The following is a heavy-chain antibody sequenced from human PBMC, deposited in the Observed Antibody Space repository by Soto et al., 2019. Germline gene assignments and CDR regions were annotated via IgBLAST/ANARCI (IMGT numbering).Heavy chain of an antibody. Sequence: QVQLQQSGPGLVKPSQTLSLTCAISGDSVSSNSAAWNWVRQSPSRGLEWLGRTYYRSKWYNDDAVSVKSRITINPATSKNQFSLQLHSVTPEDTAVYYCARSIAARPRPEGPNNWFDPWGQGTLVTVSS. J-gene: IGHJ5*02. V-gene: IGHV6-1*01. D-gene: IGHD6-6*01. CDR1: GDSVSSNSAA. CDR2: TYYRSKWYN. CDR3: ARSIAARPRPEGPNNWFDP.